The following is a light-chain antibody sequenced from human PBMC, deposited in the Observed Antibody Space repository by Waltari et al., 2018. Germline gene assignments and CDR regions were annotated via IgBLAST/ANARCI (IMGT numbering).Light chain of an antibody. J-gene: IGLJ2*01. Sequence: QSVLTQPPSVSGAPGQRVTISCTGTSPTIAAGYVVTWYQQLPETTPKLLIYTNTIRPSGVPDRFSGSRSGTSASLAISGLQAEDEADYYCQSYDSSLSGVVFGGGTKLTVL. CDR2: TNT. V-gene: IGLV1-40*01. CDR3: QSYDSSLSGVV. CDR1: SPTIAAGYV.